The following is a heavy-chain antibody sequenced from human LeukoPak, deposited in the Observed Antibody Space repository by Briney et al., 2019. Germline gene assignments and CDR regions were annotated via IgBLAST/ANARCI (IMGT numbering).Heavy chain of an antibody. Sequence: GGSLRLSCAASGFTFSSYAMSWVRQAPGKGLEWVSAISGSGGSTYYADSVKGRFTISRDNSKNTLYPQMNSLRAEDTAVYYCAKVPVNYGSGIIAPFDYWGQGTLVTVSS. CDR3: AKVPVNYGSGIIAPFDY. J-gene: IGHJ4*02. CDR2: ISGSGGST. CDR1: GFTFSSYA. D-gene: IGHD3-10*01. V-gene: IGHV3-23*01.